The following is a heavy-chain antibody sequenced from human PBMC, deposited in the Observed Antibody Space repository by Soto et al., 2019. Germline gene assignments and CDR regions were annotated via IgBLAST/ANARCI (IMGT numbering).Heavy chain of an antibody. CDR3: AGDVSLDCSSTSCYTSRLNWFDP. CDR2: ISAYNGNT. V-gene: IGHV1-18*01. CDR1: GYTFTSYG. J-gene: IGHJ5*02. D-gene: IGHD2-2*02. Sequence: GASVKVSCKASGYTFTSYGISWVRQAPGQGLEWMGWISAYNGNTNYAQKLQGRVTMPTDTSTSTAYMELRSLRSDDTAVYYCAGDVSLDCSSTSCYTSRLNWFDPWGQGTLVTVSS.